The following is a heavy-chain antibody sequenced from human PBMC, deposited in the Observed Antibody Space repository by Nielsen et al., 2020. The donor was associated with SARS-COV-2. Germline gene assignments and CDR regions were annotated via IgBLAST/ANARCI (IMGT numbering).Heavy chain of an antibody. D-gene: IGHD3-16*01. V-gene: IGHV3-30*03. Sequence: GGSLRLSCAASGFTFSSYGMHWVRQAPGKGLEWVAVISYDGSNKYYADSVKGRFTISRDESKSTLYLQMNSLRAEDTAVYYCTGGVGRYYFDYWGQGTLVTVSS. CDR2: ISYDGSNK. CDR1: GFTFSSYG. CDR3: TGGVGRYYFDY. J-gene: IGHJ4*02.